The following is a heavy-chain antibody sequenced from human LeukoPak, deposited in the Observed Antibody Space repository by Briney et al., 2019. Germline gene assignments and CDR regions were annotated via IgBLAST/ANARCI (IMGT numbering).Heavy chain of an antibody. CDR3: AKGGPNTVTTYYYYGMDV. Sequence: GGALRLSCAASGFTFSSYAMSWVRQAPGKGLEWVSAISGSGGSTHYADSVKGRFTISRDNSKNTLYLQMNSLRAEDTAVYYCAKGGPNTVTTYYYYGMDVWGQGTTVTVSS. CDR2: ISGSGGST. D-gene: IGHD4-11*01. J-gene: IGHJ6*02. V-gene: IGHV3-23*01. CDR1: GFTFSSYA.